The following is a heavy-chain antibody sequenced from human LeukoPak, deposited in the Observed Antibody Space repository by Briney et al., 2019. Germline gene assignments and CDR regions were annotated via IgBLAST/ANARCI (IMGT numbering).Heavy chain of an antibody. J-gene: IGHJ4*02. Sequence: SETLSLTCAVYGGSFSGYYWSWIRQPPGKGLEWIGEINHSGSTNYNPSLKSRVTISVDTSKNQFSLKLSSVTAADTAVYYCARHGSGYWGQGTLVTVSS. CDR1: GGSFSGYY. V-gene: IGHV4-34*01. CDR2: INHSGST. D-gene: IGHD3-10*01. CDR3: ARHGSGY.